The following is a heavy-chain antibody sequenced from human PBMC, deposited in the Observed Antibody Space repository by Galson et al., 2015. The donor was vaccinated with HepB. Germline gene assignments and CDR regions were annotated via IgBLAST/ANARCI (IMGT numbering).Heavy chain of an antibody. CDR2: ISGSGGST. J-gene: IGHJ5*02. CDR1: GFTFSSYA. Sequence: SLRLSCAASGFTFSSYAMSWVRQAPGKGLEWVSAISGSGGSTYYADSVKGRFTISRDNSKNTLYLQMNSLRAEDTAVYYCATLRYFDWLLIGAWGQGTLVTVSS. V-gene: IGHV3-23*01. D-gene: IGHD3-9*01. CDR3: ATLRYFDWLLIGA.